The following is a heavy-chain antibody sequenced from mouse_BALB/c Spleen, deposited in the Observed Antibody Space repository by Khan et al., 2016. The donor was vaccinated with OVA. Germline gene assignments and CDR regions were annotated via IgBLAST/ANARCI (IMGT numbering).Heavy chain of an antibody. CDR3: TRGGGGKRFAY. J-gene: IGHJ3*01. CDR2: ISTYYGDV. Sequence: QVQLKQSGAELVRPGVSVKISCKGSGYTFTDFTMHWVKQSHAKSLEWIGVISTYYGDVTYNQKFKGKATMTVDKSSSTAYMELARLTSEDSAIYMWTRGGGGKRFAYWGQGTLVTVSA. V-gene: IGHV1S137*01. CDR1: GYTFTDFT.